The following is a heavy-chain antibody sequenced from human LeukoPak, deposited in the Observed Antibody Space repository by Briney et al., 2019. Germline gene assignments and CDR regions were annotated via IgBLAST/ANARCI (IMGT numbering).Heavy chain of an antibody. CDR1: GYTFTSYG. D-gene: IGHD3-10*02. Sequence: GASVKASCKASGYTFTSYGISWVRQAPGQGLEWLGWINPYNGHTNYAHNLQGRVTMTTDTSTSTAYMELTSLTSDDTAVYYCARDQRAVDNTMSYNWGQGTLVTVSS. J-gene: IGHJ4*02. V-gene: IGHV1-18*01. CDR3: ARDQRAVDNTMSYN. CDR2: INPYNGHT.